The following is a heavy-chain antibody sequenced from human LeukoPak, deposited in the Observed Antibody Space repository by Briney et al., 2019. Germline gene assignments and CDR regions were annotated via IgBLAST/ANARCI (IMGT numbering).Heavy chain of an antibody. J-gene: IGHJ5*02. Sequence: TGRSLRLSCAVSGFTFSSYGMHWVRQAPGKGLEWVAVISYDGSNKYHADSVKGRFTISRDNSKNTLYLQMNSLRAEDTAVYYCAKCGGYSLYEWFDPWGQGTLVTVSS. D-gene: IGHD2-21*01. V-gene: IGHV3-30*18. CDR2: ISYDGSNK. CDR3: AKCGGYSLYEWFDP. CDR1: GFTFSSYG.